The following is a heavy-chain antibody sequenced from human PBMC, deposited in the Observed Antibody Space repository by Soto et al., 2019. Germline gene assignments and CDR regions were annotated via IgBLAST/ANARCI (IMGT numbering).Heavy chain of an antibody. CDR2: ISFDGNNE. CDR3: GKDRRFTTTARNFDY. J-gene: IGHJ4*02. V-gene: IGHV3-30*18. D-gene: IGHD1-1*01. CDR1: GFTFSTYG. Sequence: PGGSLRLSCAASGFTFSTYGMHWVRQTPDKGLEWVAGISFDGNNEHYEDSVQGRFTISRDNSKNTLYLQMNSLRIEDTAVYYCGKDRRFTTTARNFDYWGQGTLVTVSS.